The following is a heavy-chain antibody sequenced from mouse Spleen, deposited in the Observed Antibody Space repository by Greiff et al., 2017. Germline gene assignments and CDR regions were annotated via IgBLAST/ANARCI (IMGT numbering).Heavy chain of an antibody. CDR3: ARSSTPYYYAMDY. D-gene: IGHD4-1*02. CDR2: IYPGDGDT. J-gene: IGHJ4*01. V-gene: IGHV1-80*01. CDR1: GYAFSSYW. Sequence: VQLQQSGAELVKPGASVKISCKASGYAFSSYWMNWVKQRPGKGLEWIGQIYPGDGDTNYNGKFKGKATLTADKSSSTAYMQLSSLTSEDSAVYFCARSSTPYYYAMDYWGQGTSVTVSS.